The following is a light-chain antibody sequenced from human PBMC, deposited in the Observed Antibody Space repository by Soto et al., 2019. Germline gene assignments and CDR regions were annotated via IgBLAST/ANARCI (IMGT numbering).Light chain of an antibody. Sequence: EIVLTQSPVTLSLSPGERATLSCMASQSIDSYLVWYQQKRGQAPRLLIYDASKRAPGIPARFSGSGSGTDFTLNISSLEPEDFAVYYCQQRKSWPLTFGGGTKVEIK. J-gene: IGKJ4*01. CDR3: QQRKSWPLT. V-gene: IGKV3-11*01. CDR2: DAS. CDR1: QSIDSY.